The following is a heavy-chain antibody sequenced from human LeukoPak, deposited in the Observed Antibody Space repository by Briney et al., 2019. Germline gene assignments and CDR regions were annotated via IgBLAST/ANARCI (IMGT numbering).Heavy chain of an antibody. V-gene: IGHV1-2*02. Sequence: ASVKVSCTTSGYTFSGNYIYWVRQAPGQGLEWIGWINPNSGDTNYTQKFQGRVTMTRDTSISTAYMDLSRLISDDTAVYYCARGGSSSGSYYYGVDAWGQGTTVTVSS. CDR2: INPNSGDT. J-gene: IGHJ6*02. CDR1: GYTFSGNY. D-gene: IGHD3-10*01. CDR3: ARGGSSSGSYYYGVDA.